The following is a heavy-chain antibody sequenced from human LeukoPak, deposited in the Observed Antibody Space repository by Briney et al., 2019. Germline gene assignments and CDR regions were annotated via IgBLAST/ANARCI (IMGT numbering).Heavy chain of an antibody. CDR2: IWNDGSNK. CDR1: GFTFSYYA. CDR3: ARAGSSWSFVGY. J-gene: IGHJ4*02. D-gene: IGHD6-13*01. Sequence: SLRLSCATSGFTFSYYAMHWVRQAPGKELEWVAGIWNDGSNKYYAGLVKGRVTISRDNSKSTMYQQVNGQRDAETGGYCCARAGSSWSFVGYWGKGTWVTV. V-gene: IGHV3-33*01.